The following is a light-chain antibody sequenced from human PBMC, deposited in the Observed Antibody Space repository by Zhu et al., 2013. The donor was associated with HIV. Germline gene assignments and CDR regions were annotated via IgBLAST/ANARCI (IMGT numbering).Light chain of an antibody. CDR1: HSVSSSF. CDR2: GAS. J-gene: IGKJ4*01. V-gene: IGKV3D-20*02. Sequence: EIVMTQSPATLSLSPGERATLSCRATHSVSSSFLAWYQQKPGQAPRLLIYGASSRATGIPDRFTGSGSGTDFTLTISNLQPEDFATYYCQQSYSTPLTFGGGTQVEIK. CDR3: QQSYSTPLT.